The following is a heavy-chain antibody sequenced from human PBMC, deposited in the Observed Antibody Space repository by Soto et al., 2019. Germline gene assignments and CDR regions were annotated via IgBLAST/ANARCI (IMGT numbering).Heavy chain of an antibody. CDR1: GGSISDYY. CDR3: ARTHFDILTGYYNSVGYFDY. Sequence: PSETLSLTCTVSGGSISDYYWSWIRQPPGKGLEWIGYIYYSVNTNYNPSLKSRVTISTDTSKNQFSLKLSSVTAADTAVYYCARTHFDILTGYYNSVGYFDYWGQGTLVTVSS. CDR2: IYYSVNT. V-gene: IGHV4-59*08. J-gene: IGHJ4*02. D-gene: IGHD3-9*01.